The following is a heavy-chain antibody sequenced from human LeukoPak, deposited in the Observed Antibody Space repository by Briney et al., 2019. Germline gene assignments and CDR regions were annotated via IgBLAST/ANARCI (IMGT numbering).Heavy chain of an antibody. CDR2: INIGGDTT. D-gene: IGHD1-1*01. Sequence: SGGSLRLSCADSRFSFSDSEMNWVRQAPGKGLEWISYINIGGDTTYYADSLKRRFTISIDNARNSLYLQTASLRGEDTALYYCASGYRVFDYWGQGPLVTVSS. CDR1: RFSFSDSE. J-gene: IGHJ4*02. CDR3: ASGYRVFDY. V-gene: IGHV3-48*03.